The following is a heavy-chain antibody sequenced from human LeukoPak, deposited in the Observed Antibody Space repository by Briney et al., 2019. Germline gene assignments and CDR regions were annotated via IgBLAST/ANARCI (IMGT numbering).Heavy chain of an antibody. CDR3: ARDRGMTTFDY. CDR2: ISYDGSNK. Sequence: GGSLRLSCAASGFTFSSYAMHWVRQAPGKGLEWVAVISYDGSNKYYADSVKGRFTISRDNSKNTLYLQMNSLRAEDTAVYYCARDRGMTTFDYWSQGTLVTVSS. D-gene: IGHD1-1*01. V-gene: IGHV3-30*04. J-gene: IGHJ4*02. CDR1: GFTFSSYA.